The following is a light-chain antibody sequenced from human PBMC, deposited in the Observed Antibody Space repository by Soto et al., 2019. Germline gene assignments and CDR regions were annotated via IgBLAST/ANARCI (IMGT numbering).Light chain of an antibody. CDR3: QQYNSWPIT. CDR1: QSVSDN. CDR2: RAS. V-gene: IGKV3-15*01. J-gene: IGKJ5*01. Sequence: EVVMTRSPATLSVSPGERVTLSCRASQSVSDNLAWYQQKPGQGPRLLVYRASTRTLGIPARFSGSESGTEFTLTISSLQSEDFAVYYCQQYNSWPITFGQGTRLEIK.